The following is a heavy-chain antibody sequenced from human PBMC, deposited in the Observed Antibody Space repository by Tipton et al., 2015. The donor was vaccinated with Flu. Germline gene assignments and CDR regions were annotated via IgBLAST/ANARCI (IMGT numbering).Heavy chain of an antibody. CDR3: ARGDCSSTSCLDY. Sequence: TLSLTCTVSGGSISSYYWSWIRQPPGKGLEWIGYIYYSGSTNYNPSLKSRVTISVDMSKNQFSLKLSSVTAADTAVYYCARGDCSSTSCLDYWGQGTLVTVSS. V-gene: IGHV4-59*01. D-gene: IGHD2-2*01. CDR1: GGSISSYY. J-gene: IGHJ4*02. CDR2: IYYSGST.